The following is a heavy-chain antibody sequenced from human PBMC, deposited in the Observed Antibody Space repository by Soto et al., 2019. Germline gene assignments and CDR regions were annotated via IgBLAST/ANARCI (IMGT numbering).Heavy chain of an antibody. CDR3: ARDTNSLDL. D-gene: IGHD2-8*01. CDR1: SYSISSGFF. V-gene: IGHV4-38-2*02. CDR2: TYHTGDT. Sequence: SETLSLTCVVSSYSISSGFFWAWIRQPPGKGLEWVGSTYHTGDTHYNPSLRSQVSMSVDTSKNQFSLRLTSLTAADTAVYFCARDTNSLDLWGRGILVTVSS. J-gene: IGHJ5*02.